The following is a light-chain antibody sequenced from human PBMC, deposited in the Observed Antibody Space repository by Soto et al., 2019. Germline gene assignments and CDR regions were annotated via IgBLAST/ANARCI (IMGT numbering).Light chain of an antibody. CDR2: SVS. V-gene: IGLV2-14*01. CDR3: ISYTGSRSYV. Sequence: QSALTQPASVSGSPGQSITISCSGTSSDIGAYDHVAWYQQFTGKSLKLMIYSVSNRPSGVSYRFSGSKSGNTASLTISGLQTEDEADYYCISYTGSRSYVFGSGTKLTVL. CDR1: SSDIGAYDH. J-gene: IGLJ1*01.